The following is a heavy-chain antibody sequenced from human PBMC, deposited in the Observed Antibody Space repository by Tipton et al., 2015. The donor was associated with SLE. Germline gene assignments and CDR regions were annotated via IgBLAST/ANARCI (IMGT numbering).Heavy chain of an antibody. J-gene: IGHJ4*02. Sequence: SGFTFSNYGMHWVRQAPGKGLEWVALIWYDGSNKYYADSVKGRFAISRDNSKNTLYLQMNSLRAEDTAVYYCAAALLLYLDYWGQGTLVTVSS. CDR3: AAALLLYLDY. V-gene: IGHV3-33*01. D-gene: IGHD2-8*01. CDR2: IWYDGSNK. CDR1: GFTFSNYG.